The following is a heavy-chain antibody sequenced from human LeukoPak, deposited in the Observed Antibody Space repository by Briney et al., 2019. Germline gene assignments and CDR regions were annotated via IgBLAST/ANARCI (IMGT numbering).Heavy chain of an antibody. J-gene: IGHJ4*02. CDR1: GFTFSRYV. Sequence: GGSLRLSCAASGFTFSRYVMNWVRQVPGKGLEWISVISDGGTDTLYSDSVKGRFTISRDNSKNTLNLQMNSLRVEDSAVYYCAKADCGDIGCYVKDYWGQGTLVTVSS. CDR2: ISDGGTDT. D-gene: IGHD2-2*01. CDR3: AKADCGDIGCYVKDY. V-gene: IGHV3-23*01.